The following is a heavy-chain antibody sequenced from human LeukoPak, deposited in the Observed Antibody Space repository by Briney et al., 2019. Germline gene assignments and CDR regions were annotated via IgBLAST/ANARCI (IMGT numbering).Heavy chain of an antibody. CDR2: IYYSGST. CDR3: ASPGGDYSNPFDY. Sequence: PSETLSLTCTVSGGSISSSSYYWGWIRQPPGKGLEWIGYIYYSGSTNYNPSLKSRVTISVDTSKNQFSLKLSSVTAADTAVYYCASPGGDYSNPFDYWGQGTLVTVSS. V-gene: IGHV4-61*05. CDR1: GGSISSSSYY. J-gene: IGHJ4*02. D-gene: IGHD4-11*01.